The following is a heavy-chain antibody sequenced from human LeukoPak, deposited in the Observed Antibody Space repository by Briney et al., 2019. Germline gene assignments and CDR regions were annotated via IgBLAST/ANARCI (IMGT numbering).Heavy chain of an antibody. CDR1: GGSIISYY. CDR2: IYYSGST. Sequence: SETLSLTSTVLGGSIISYYWSGTRHPPGKGLGWIGYIYYSGSTNYNPSLKSRVTISVETSKNEFSLKLRSVTAADTAVYYCARVTGYRIEDYFDYWGQGTLVTVSS. CDR3: ARVTGYRIEDYFDY. V-gene: IGHV4-59*01. J-gene: IGHJ4*02. D-gene: IGHD6-13*01.